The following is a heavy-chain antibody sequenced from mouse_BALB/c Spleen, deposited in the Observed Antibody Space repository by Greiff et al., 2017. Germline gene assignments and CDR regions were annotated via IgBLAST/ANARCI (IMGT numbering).Heavy chain of an antibody. V-gene: IGHV5-6-3*01. D-gene: IGHD2-3*01. J-gene: IGHJ4*01. Sequence: EVMLVESGGGLVQPGGSLKLSCAASGFTFSSYGMSWVRQTPDKRLELVATINSNGGSTYYPDSVKGRFTISRDNAKNTLYLQMSSLKSEDTAMYYCARGTYDGYYGYAMDYWGQGTSVTVSS. CDR1: GFTFSSYG. CDR2: INSNGGST. CDR3: ARGTYDGYYGYAMDY.